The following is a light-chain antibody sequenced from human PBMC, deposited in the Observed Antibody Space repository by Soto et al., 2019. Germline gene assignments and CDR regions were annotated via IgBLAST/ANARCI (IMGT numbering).Light chain of an antibody. CDR3: ATWDGSLPGEV. CDR2: DNN. Sequence: QSVLTQSPSVSAAPGQQVTISCSGSSSNIGINYVSGYQQLPGTAPKLLIYDNNKRPSGIPDRFSGSKSGTSGTLDITGLQTGDEADYYCATWDGSLPGEVFGGGTKLTVL. CDR1: SSNIGINY. V-gene: IGLV1-51*01. J-gene: IGLJ2*01.